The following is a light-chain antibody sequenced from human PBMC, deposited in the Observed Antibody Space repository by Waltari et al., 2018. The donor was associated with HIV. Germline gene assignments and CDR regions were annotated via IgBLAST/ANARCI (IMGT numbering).Light chain of an antibody. CDR3: QQYASSPRT. Sequence: EIVLTQSPGTLSLSPGERATLSCRASRSVDANYLAWYQQKPGQAPRRLIYGVSSRATGIPDRFSGSGSGTDFTLTISRLEPEDFALYYCQQYASSPRTFGQGTKVEIK. CDR1: RSVDANY. J-gene: IGKJ1*01. V-gene: IGKV3-20*01. CDR2: GVS.